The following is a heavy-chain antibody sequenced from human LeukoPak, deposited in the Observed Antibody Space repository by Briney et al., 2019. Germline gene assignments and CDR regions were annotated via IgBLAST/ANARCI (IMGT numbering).Heavy chain of an antibody. CDR3: ARGTTMVRDKAAFDI. CDR2: INPNRGGT. Sequence: ASLKVSCEASVYTFTGYYIHWVPAAPGQGVGWVGWINPNRGGTNYAQQFQGRVTMTRDTSINTAYMEMSRLRSDDTPVYYCARGTTMVRDKAAFDIWGQGTMVTVSS. D-gene: IGHD3-10*01. CDR1: VYTFTGYY. V-gene: IGHV1-2*02. J-gene: IGHJ3*02.